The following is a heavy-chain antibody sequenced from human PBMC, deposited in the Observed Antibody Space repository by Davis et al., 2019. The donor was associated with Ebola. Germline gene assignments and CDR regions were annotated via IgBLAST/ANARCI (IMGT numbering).Heavy chain of an antibody. CDR2: IIPIFGTA. CDR1: GGTFSSYA. D-gene: IGHD2-8*02. J-gene: IGHJ5*02. V-gene: IGHV1-69*06. Sequence: SVKVSCKASGGTFSSYAISWVRQAPGQGLEWMGGIIPIFGTANYAQKFQGRVTITADKSTSTAYMELSSLRSEDTAVYYCARGYCTGGLCYTYEGSNWFDPWGQGTLVTVSS. CDR3: ARGYCTGGLCYTYEGSNWFDP.